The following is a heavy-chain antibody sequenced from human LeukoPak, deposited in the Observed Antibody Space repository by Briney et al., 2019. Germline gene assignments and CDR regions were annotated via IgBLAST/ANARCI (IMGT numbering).Heavy chain of an antibody. Sequence: GGSLRLSCAASGFTFSSYSMNWVSQAPGKGLEWVSYISSSSSIIYYADSVKGRFTISRDNAKDSLYLQMNSLRAEDTAVYYCASGDYDFWSGYYNPFDYWGQGTLVTVSS. CDR2: ISSSSSII. CDR3: ASGDYDFWSGYYNPFDY. V-gene: IGHV3-48*01. CDR1: GFTFSSYS. D-gene: IGHD3-3*01. J-gene: IGHJ4*02.